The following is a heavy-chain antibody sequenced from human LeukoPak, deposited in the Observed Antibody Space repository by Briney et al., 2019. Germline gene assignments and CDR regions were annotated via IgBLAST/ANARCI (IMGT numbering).Heavy chain of an antibody. Sequence: SETLSLTCAVYGGSFSGYYWSWIRQPPGKGLEWIGEINHSGSTNYNPSLKSRVTISVDTSKNQFSLKLSSVTAADTAVYYCASVLASGSGIDIWGQGTMVTVSS. D-gene: IGHD3-10*01. CDR2: INHSGST. CDR3: ASVLASGSGIDI. CDR1: GGSFSGYY. J-gene: IGHJ3*02. V-gene: IGHV4-34*01.